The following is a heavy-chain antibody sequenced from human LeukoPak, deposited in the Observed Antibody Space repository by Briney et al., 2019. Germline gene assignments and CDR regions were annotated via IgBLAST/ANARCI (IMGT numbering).Heavy chain of an antibody. Sequence: GGSLRLSCAASGFTVSSRYVSWVRQAPGKGLEWVSIIYNGGNTYYGDSVKGRFTISRDNSKNTVYLDMNSLRAEDTALYYCSGSSWYGYFDYWGQGTLVTVSS. V-gene: IGHV3-53*01. J-gene: IGHJ4*02. CDR2: IYNGGNT. D-gene: IGHD6-13*01. CDR1: GFTVSSRY. CDR3: SGSSWYGYFDY.